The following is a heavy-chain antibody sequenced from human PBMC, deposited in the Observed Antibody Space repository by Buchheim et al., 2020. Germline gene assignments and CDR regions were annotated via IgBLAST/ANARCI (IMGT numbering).Heavy chain of an antibody. J-gene: IGHJ4*02. V-gene: IGHV4-30-2*01. D-gene: IGHD2-15*01. CDR1: GGSISSDGYS. Sequence: QLQLQESGSGLVKPSQTLSLTCAVSGGSISSDGYSWSWIRQPPGKGLEWIGYIYHSGSTYYNPSLKSRVTISVDRSKNQFSLKLSSVTAADTAVYYCVRGGLCSGGSCFDYWGQGTL. CDR3: VRGGLCSGGSCFDY. CDR2: IYHSGST.